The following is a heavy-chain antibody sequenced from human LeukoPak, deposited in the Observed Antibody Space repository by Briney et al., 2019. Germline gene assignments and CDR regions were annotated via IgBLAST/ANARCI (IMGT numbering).Heavy chain of an antibody. CDR2: INPNSGGT. D-gene: IGHD6-19*01. V-gene: IGHV1-2*02. Sequence: GASVKVSCKASGYTFNGHYMHWVRQAPGQGLEWMGWINPNSGGTNYAQKFQGRGTMTRDTSISTAYMELSRLRSDDTAVYYCARQSSYSTGWYGFDIWGQGTMVTVSS. J-gene: IGHJ3*02. CDR1: GYTFNGHY. CDR3: ARQSSYSTGWYGFDI.